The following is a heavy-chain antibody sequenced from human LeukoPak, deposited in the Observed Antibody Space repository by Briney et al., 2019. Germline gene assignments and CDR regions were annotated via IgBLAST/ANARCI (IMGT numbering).Heavy chain of an antibody. CDR1: GVSINSHY. CDR3: VVSPNQDFFDY. Sequence: SGTLCLTCSVSGVSINSHYLNWIRQPPGKGLEWILYIYGSVGTNYNPSLTSRVTMSLDTSKSQFSLRLSSVTAADTAVYYCVVSPNQDFFDYWGEGHLVTVSS. J-gene: IGHJ4*02. CDR2: IYGSVGT. V-gene: IGHV4-4*09.